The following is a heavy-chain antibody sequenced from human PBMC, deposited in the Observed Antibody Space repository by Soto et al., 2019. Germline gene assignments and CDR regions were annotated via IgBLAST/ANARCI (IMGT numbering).Heavy chain of an antibody. CDR3: ARALHQTYYYDSSGYI. Sequence: ASVKVSCKASGYTFISYGISWVRQAPGQGLEWMGWISAYNGNTNYAQKLQGRVTMTTDTSTSTAYMELRSLRSDDTAVYYCARALHQTYYYDSSGYIWGQGTLVTVSS. J-gene: IGHJ4*02. CDR2: ISAYNGNT. CDR1: GYTFISYG. D-gene: IGHD3-22*01. V-gene: IGHV1-18*01.